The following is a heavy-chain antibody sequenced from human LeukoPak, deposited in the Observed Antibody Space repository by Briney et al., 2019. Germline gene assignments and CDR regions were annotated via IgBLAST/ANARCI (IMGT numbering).Heavy chain of an antibody. CDR1: GFTFSSYA. V-gene: IGHV3-23*01. CDR3: AKAANPLVSANYFDY. D-gene: IGHD6-13*01. J-gene: IGHJ4*02. Sequence: PGGSLTLSCAASGFTFSSYAMSWVRQAPGKGLEWVAGISGSGGNTFYADSVTGRFTISRDISDKTLYLAMNTLRAEDTAIYYCAKAANPLVSANYFDYWGQGILVTVSS. CDR2: ISGSGGNT.